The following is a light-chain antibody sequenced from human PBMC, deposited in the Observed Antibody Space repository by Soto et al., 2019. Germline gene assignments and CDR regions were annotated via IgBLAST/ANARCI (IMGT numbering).Light chain of an antibody. CDR2: EVS. J-gene: IGLJ1*01. CDR1: SSDVGGYNY. V-gene: IGLV2-14*01. Sequence: QSALTQPASVSGSPGQSITISCTGTSSDVGGYNYVSWYQQHPGKAPKLMIYEVSNRPSGVSNRFSGSKSGNTASLTISGLQAEDEADYYCSSCTSSSTYVFGNGTKVTVL. CDR3: SSCTSSSTYV.